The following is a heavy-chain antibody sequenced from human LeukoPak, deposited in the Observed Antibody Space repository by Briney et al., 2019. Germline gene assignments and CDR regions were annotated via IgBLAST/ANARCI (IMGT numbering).Heavy chain of an antibody. V-gene: IGHV4-59*08. CDR2: IYYSGST. J-gene: IGHJ4*02. D-gene: IGHD5-24*01. Sequence: SETLSLTCTVSGGSISSYYWSWIRQPPGKGLEGLGYIYYSGSTNYNPSLNSRVTISVDTSKNQFSLKLSSVTAADAAVYYCARGRDGYNPGDFDYWGQGTLVTVSS. CDR1: GGSISSYY. CDR3: ARGRDGYNPGDFDY.